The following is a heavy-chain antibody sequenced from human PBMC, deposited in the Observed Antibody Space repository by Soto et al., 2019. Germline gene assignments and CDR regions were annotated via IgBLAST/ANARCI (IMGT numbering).Heavy chain of an antibody. CDR1: ASTFTSDY. CDR2: INPSGGST. J-gene: IGHJ4*02. CDR3: ARGGYSYGYPTDY. Sequence: ASAQVSFKASASTFTSDYMHLVRQALRQGLEWMEIINPSGGSTSYAQKFQGRVTMTRDTPTSTVYMGLSSLRSEDTAVYYCARGGYSYGYPTDYWGKGTLVTVSS. V-gene: IGHV1-46*01. D-gene: IGHD5-18*01.